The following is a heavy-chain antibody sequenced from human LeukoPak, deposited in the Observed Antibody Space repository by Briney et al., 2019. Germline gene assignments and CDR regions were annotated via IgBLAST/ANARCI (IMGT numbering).Heavy chain of an antibody. J-gene: IGHJ4*02. CDR3: ARGGEDYYDSSGYYLPFDY. D-gene: IGHD3-22*01. CDR1: GYTFTSYG. CDR2: MNPNSGNT. V-gene: IGHV1-8*01. Sequence: ASVKVSCKASGYTFTSYGINWVRQATGQGLEWMGWMNPNSGNTGYAQKFQGRVTMTRNTSISTACMELSSLRSEVTAVYYCARGGEDYYDSSGYYLPFDYWGQGTLVTVSS.